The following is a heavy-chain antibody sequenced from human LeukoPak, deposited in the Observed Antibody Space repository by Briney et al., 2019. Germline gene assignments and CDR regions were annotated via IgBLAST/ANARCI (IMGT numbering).Heavy chain of an antibody. CDR1: GGSISSYY. CDR3: ARAFSSGWYPYSIGGLWFDY. Sequence: SETLSLTCTVAGGSISSYYWSWIRQPPGKGLEWIGNIYYTGSTNYNPSLKSRVTISVDTSKNQFSLKLSSVTAADTAVYYCARAFSSGWYPYSIGGLWFDYWGQGTLVTVSS. V-gene: IGHV4-59*01. D-gene: IGHD6-19*01. J-gene: IGHJ4*02. CDR2: IYYTGST.